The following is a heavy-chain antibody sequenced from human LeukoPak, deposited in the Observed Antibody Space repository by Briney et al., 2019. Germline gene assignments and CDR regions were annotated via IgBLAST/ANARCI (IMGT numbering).Heavy chain of an antibody. CDR3: AREGATMIVVSTPYCYYGMDV. J-gene: IGHJ6*02. CDR2: ISSSGSTI. V-gene: IGHV3-11*01. D-gene: IGHD3-22*01. Sequence: PGGSLRLSCAASGFTFSDYYMSWIRQAPGKGLEWVSYISSSGSTIYYADSVKGRFTISRDNAKNSLYLQMNSLRAEDTAVYYCAREGATMIVVSTPYCYYGMDVWGQGTTVTVSS. CDR1: GFTFSDYY.